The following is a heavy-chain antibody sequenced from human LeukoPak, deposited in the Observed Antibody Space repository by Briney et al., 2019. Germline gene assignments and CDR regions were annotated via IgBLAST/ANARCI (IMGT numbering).Heavy chain of an antibody. J-gene: IGHJ4*02. Sequence: GGSLRLSCAASGFTFSSYTMSWVRQAPGKGLEWVSTITTSDGNTYYADSVKGRFTVSRDNSKNTLFLQMNSLRAEDTAVYYCGNLDWGQGTLVTVSS. CDR3: GNLD. CDR1: GFTFSSYT. CDR2: ITTSDGNT. V-gene: IGHV3-23*01.